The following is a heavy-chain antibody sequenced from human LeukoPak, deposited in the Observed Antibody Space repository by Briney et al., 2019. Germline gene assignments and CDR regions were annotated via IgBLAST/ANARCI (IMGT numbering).Heavy chain of an antibody. CDR2: ISSSGSTI. V-gene: IGHV3-11*01. D-gene: IGHD6-6*01. CDR1: GFTFSDYY. Sequence: GGSLRLSCAASGFTFSDYYMSWIRQAPGKGLGWVSYISSSGSTIYYADSVKGRFTISRDNAKNSLYLQMNSLRAADTAVYYCASELYSSSVYDYWGQGTLVTVSS. CDR3: ASELYSSSVYDY. J-gene: IGHJ4*02.